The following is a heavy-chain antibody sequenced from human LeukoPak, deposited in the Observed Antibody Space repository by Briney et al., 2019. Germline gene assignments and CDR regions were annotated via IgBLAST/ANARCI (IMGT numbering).Heavy chain of an antibody. V-gene: IGHV4-30-4*01. CDR1: GASISSGDYH. CDR3: ARGFGAGNYYYGWFDP. D-gene: IGHD3-10*01. Sequence: SQTLSLTCTVSGASISSGDYHWNWIRQPPGKGLEWIGFIHDSGSTYYNPSLKSRVSISRDMSKNQLSLMLSSVTAADTAVYYCARGFGAGNYYYGWFDPWGQGILVSXSS. CDR2: IHDSGST. J-gene: IGHJ5*02.